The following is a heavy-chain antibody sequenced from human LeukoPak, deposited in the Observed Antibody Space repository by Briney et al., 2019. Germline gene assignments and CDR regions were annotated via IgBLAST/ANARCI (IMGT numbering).Heavy chain of an antibody. CDR3: ARFPDGSGSYSEAPHDAFDI. D-gene: IGHD3-10*01. CDR2: IYPGDSDT. Sequence: GESLKISCKGSGYSFTSYWIGWVRQMPGKGLEWMGIIYPGDSDTRYSPSFQGQVTISADKSISTAYLQWSSLKASDTAMYYCARFPDGSGSYSEAPHDAFDIWGQGTMVTVSS. CDR1: GYSFTSYW. V-gene: IGHV5-51*01. J-gene: IGHJ3*02.